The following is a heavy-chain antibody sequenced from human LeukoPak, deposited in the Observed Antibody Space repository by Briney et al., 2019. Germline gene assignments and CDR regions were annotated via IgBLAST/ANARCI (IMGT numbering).Heavy chain of an antibody. CDR3: ARASYYDTIDY. V-gene: IGHV3-48*03. CDR2: ISSSGSTI. CDR1: GFTFSSYE. D-gene: IGHD3-22*01. J-gene: IGHJ4*02. Sequence: GGSLRLSCAASGFTFSSYEMNWVRQVPGKGLEWVSYISSSGSTIYYADSVKGRFTISRDNAKNSLYLQMNSLRAEDTAVYYCARASYYDTIDYWGQGTLVTVSS.